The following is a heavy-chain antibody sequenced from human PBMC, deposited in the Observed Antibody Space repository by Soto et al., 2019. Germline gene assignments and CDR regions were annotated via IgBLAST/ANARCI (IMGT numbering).Heavy chain of an antibody. CDR1: GGSISSYY. CDR3: ARLSGRMVRGVIEHCFDH. D-gene: IGHD3-10*01. CDR2: IYYSGST. J-gene: IGHJ4*02. Sequence: SETLSLTCTVSGGSISSYYWSWIRQPPGKGLEWIGYIYYSGSTNYNPSLKSRVTISVDTSKNQFSLKLSSVTAADTAVYYCARLSGRMVRGVIEHCFDHWGQGTLVTVPS. V-gene: IGHV4-59*08.